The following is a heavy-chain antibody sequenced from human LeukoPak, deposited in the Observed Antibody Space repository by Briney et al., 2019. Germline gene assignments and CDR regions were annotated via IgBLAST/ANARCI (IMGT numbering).Heavy chain of an antibody. CDR1: GGSISSGGYY. CDR3: ATLRINAGTTHPFDI. CDR2: IYYSGST. Sequence: PSETLSLTCSVSGGSISSGGYYWSWIRQHPGKGLEWFGYIYYSGSTYYNPSLKSRVTISVDTSKNQFSLKLSSVTAADTAVYYCATLRINAGTTHPFDIWGQGTRVTVAS. V-gene: IGHV4-31*03. D-gene: IGHD2/OR15-2a*01. J-gene: IGHJ3*02.